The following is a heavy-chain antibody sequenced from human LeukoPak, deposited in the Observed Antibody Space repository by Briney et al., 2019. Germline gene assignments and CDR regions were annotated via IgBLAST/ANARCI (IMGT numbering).Heavy chain of an antibody. CDR3: AKGFYDNSASGVFDI. J-gene: IGHJ3*02. CDR2: ISASGGST. D-gene: IGHD3-22*01. Sequence: GGSLRLSCSASGFTFSSYAMHWVRQAPGKGLEWVSGISASGGSTYYADSVKGRFTISRDNSKNTLYLQMNSLRAEDTAVYYCAKGFYDNSASGVFDIWGQGTMVTVSS. CDR1: GFTFSSYA. V-gene: IGHV3-23*01.